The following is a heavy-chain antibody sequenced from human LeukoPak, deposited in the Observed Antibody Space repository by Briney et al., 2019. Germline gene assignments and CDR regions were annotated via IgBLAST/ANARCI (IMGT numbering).Heavy chain of an antibody. D-gene: IGHD6-13*01. CDR2: ISYDGSNK. CDR1: GLTFSSYG. CDR3: AKEGIAADCDY. J-gene: IGHJ4*02. V-gene: IGHV3-30*18. Sequence: GGSLRLSCAASGLTFSSYGMHWVRQAPGKGLEWVSVISYDGSNKYYADSVKGRFTISRDNSKNTLYLQMNSLRAEDTAVYYCAKEGIAADCDYWGQGTLVTVSS.